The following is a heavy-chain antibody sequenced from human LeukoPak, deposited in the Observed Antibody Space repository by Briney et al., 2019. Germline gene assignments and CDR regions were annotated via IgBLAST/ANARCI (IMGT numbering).Heavy chain of an antibody. CDR2: ISYDGSNK. CDR3: ARVLYSSSWSDY. D-gene: IGHD6-13*01. V-gene: IGHV3-30*03. Sequence: GGSLSLSCAASGFTFSSYGMHWVRQAPGKGLEWVAVISYDGSNKYYADSVKGRFTISRDNSKNTLYLQMNSLRAEDTAVYYCARVLYSSSWSDYWGQGTLVTVSS. J-gene: IGHJ4*02. CDR1: GFTFSSYG.